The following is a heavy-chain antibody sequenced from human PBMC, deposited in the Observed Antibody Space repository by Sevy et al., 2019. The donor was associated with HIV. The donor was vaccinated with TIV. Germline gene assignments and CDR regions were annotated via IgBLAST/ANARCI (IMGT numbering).Heavy chain of an antibody. J-gene: IGHJ4*02. CDR2: ISGSGGRT. D-gene: IGHD3-9*01. Sequence: GGSLRLSCAASGFTFSSFAMTWVRQPPGKGLEWVSAISGSGGRTYYVDSVKGRFTISRDNSKNTVSLQMNSLRVEDTAVYYCAKERVSTVSFFDYWGQGILVTVSS. V-gene: IGHV3-23*01. CDR3: AKERVSTVSFFDY. CDR1: GFTFSSFA.